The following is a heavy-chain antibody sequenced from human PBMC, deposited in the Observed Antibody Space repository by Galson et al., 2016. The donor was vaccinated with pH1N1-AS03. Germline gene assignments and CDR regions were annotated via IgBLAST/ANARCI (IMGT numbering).Heavy chain of an antibody. Sequence: PALVKPTQTLTLPCAFSGFSLATSGVGVGWIRQPPRKALEWLALIYWDDDKLYNPSLNSRLTVTKDTSKNLVVLTLTDMDPVDTATYFCTRSRYYNTNLYYFDYWGQGTLVTVSS. CDR3: TRSRYYNTNLYYFDY. V-gene: IGHV2-5*02. D-gene: IGHD2/OR15-2a*01. CDR2: IYWDDDK. CDR1: GFSLATSGVG. J-gene: IGHJ4*02.